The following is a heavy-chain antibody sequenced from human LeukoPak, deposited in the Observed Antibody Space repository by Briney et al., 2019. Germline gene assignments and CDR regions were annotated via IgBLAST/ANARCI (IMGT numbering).Heavy chain of an antibody. CDR1: GYIFSIYA. J-gene: IGHJ4*02. CDR3: ATSPGIAAPSGYYFDH. D-gene: IGHD6-13*01. V-gene: IGHV7-4-1*02. CDR2: INTNTGNP. Sequence: GASVKVSCKASGYIFSIYAMIWVRQAPGQGLELMGWINTNTGNPTYAQGFTGRFVFSLDTSVSTAYLQISSLKAEDTAVYYCATSPGIAAPSGYYFDHWGQGTLVTVSS.